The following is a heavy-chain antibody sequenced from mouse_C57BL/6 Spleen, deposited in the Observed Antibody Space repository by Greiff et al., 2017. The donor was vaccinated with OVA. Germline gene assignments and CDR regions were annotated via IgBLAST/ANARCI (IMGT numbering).Heavy chain of an antibody. CDR2: IYPGDGDT. CDR3: ARRLDSNYFDY. V-gene: IGHV1-82*01. Sequence: ESGPELVKPGASVKISCKASGYAFSSSWMNWVKQRPGKGLEWIGRIYPGDGDTNYNGKFKGKATLTADKSSSTAYMQLSSLTSEDSAVYFCARRLDSNYFDYWGQGTTLTVSS. J-gene: IGHJ2*01. CDR1: GYAFSSSW. D-gene: IGHD1-2*01.